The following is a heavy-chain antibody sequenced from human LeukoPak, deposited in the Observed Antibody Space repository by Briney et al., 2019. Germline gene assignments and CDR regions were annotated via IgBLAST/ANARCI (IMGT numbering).Heavy chain of an antibody. Sequence: GGSLRLSCAASGFTFSSYEMNWVRQAPGKGLEWVSYISSSSSSIYYADSVKGRFTISKDNAKNSLYLQMYSLRDEDTAVYYCARDPDAGGGFDYWGQGTLVTVSS. CDR3: ARDPDAGGGFDY. J-gene: IGHJ4*02. V-gene: IGHV3-48*03. CDR1: GFTFSSYE. CDR2: ISSSSSSI.